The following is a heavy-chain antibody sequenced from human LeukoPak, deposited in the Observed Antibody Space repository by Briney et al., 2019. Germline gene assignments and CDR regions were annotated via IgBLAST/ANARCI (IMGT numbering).Heavy chain of an antibody. CDR1: GGSISSGGYY. CDR2: IYYSGST. J-gene: IGHJ3*02. V-gene: IGHV4-31*03. Sequence: SETLSLTCTVSGGSISSGGYYWSWIRQHPGKGLEWIGYIYYSGSTYYNPSLKSRVTISVDTSKNQFSLKLSSVTAADTAVYYCASSCSGGSCYYGAFDIWGQGTMVTVSS. CDR3: ASSCSGGSCYYGAFDI. D-gene: IGHD2-15*01.